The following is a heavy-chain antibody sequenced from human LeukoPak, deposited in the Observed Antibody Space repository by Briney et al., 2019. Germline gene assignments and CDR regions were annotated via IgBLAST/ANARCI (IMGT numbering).Heavy chain of an antibody. CDR3: ARDEIPYGGTAGGYFDY. CDR2: ISYDGSNK. V-gene: IGHV3-30-3*01. CDR1: GFTFSSYA. Sequence: GGSLRLSCAASGFTFSSYAMHWVRQAPGKGLEWVAVISYDGSNKYYADSVKGRFTISRDNSKNTLYLQMNSLRAEDTAVYYCARDEIPYGGTAGGYFDYWGQGTLVTVSS. D-gene: IGHD6-13*01. J-gene: IGHJ4*02.